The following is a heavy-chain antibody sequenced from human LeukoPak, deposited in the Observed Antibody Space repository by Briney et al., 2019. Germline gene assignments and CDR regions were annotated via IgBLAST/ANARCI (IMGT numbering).Heavy chain of an antibody. Sequence: PGGSLRLSCAASGFFFSNYDMHWVRHSTRRGLEWVAHILVAGDTQYADSVKGRFTISRDNAKRSVFLQMNNRRDGDTAVYYCIRDRHGERTFEIWGQGTMVSVSS. CDR1: GFFFSNYD. D-gene: IGHD3-10*01. CDR2: ILVAGDT. CDR3: IRDRHGERTFEI. V-gene: IGHV3-13*01. J-gene: IGHJ3*02.